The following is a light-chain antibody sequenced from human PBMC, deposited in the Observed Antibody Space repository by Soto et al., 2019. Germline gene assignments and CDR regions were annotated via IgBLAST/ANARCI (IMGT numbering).Light chain of an antibody. CDR1: QTIFNW. Sequence: IQMTQSPSTLSASVGDRVTITCRASQTIFNWLAWYQRKPGRAPNLLIYDASSLQSGVPSTFSGSGSGTEFTLTISSRPPGDFATNHCQQYNSYPSTLGHGTKLQIK. V-gene: IGKV1-5*01. CDR2: DAS. J-gene: IGKJ1*01. CDR3: QQYNSYPST.